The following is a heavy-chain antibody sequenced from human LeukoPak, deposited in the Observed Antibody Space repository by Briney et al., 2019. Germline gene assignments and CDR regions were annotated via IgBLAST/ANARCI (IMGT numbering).Heavy chain of an antibody. Sequence: GGSLRLSCAASGFTFSSYGMNWVRQAPGKGLEWVSYISSSGSTIYYADSVKGRFTISRDNAKNSLYLQMNSLRAEDTAVYYCARGRKSGFDYWGQGTLVTVSS. V-gene: IGHV3-48*04. J-gene: IGHJ4*02. D-gene: IGHD6-25*01. CDR3: ARGRKSGFDY. CDR1: GFTFSSYG. CDR2: ISSSGSTI.